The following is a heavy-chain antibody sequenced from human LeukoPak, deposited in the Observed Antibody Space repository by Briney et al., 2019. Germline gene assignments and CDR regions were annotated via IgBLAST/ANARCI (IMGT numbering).Heavy chain of an antibody. Sequence: QSGGSLRLSCAASGFTFSSYAMHWVRQAPGKGLERVAIISYDGSNKYYADSVKGRFTISRDNSKNTLYLQMNSLRVEDMAVYYCARETVLLWFGGVGVAFDIWGQGTMVTVSS. CDR1: GFTFSSYA. CDR3: ARETVLLWFGGVGVAFDI. V-gene: IGHV3-30-3*01. D-gene: IGHD3-10*01. J-gene: IGHJ3*02. CDR2: ISYDGSNK.